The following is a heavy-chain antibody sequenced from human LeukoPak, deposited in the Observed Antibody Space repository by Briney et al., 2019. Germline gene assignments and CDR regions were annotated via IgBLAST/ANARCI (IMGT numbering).Heavy chain of an antibody. CDR3: ARGRKGYYYGSGSYGAFDI. J-gene: IGHJ3*02. CDR1: GGSFSGYY. V-gene: IGHV4-34*01. Sequence: SETLSLTCAVYGGSFSGYYWSWIRQPPGKGLEWIGEINHSGSTNYNPSLKSRVTISVDTSKNQFSLRLSSVTAADTAVYYCARGRKGYYYGSGSYGAFDIWGQGTMVTVSS. D-gene: IGHD3-10*01. CDR2: INHSGST.